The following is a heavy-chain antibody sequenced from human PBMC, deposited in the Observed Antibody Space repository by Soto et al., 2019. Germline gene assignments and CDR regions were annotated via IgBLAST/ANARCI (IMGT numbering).Heavy chain of an antibody. Sequence: VKVSCKASGYTFANYGISWVRQAPGQGLEWMGGISDHKTVTNYAQKFQDRVTVTTDTSTSTAYMELRSLRSDDTAMYYCARDRSNSEYWGQGTLVTVSS. CDR3: ARDRSNSEY. CDR2: ISDHKTVT. CDR1: GYTFANYG. J-gene: IGHJ4*02. D-gene: IGHD6-13*01. V-gene: IGHV1-18*01.